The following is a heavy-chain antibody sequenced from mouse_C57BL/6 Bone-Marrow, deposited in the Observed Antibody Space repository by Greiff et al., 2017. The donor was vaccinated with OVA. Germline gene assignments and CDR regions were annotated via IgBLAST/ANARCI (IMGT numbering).Heavy chain of an antibody. Sequence: EVQRVESGGGLVKPGGSLKLSCAASGFTFSSYAMSWVRQTPEQRLEWVATISDGGSYTYYPDNVKGRFTISRDNAKNNLYLQMSHLKSEDTAMYYCARAYYRFAYWGQGTLVTVSA. V-gene: IGHV5-4*01. CDR1: GFTFSSYA. CDR2: ISDGGSYT. D-gene: IGHD2-10*01. CDR3: ARAYYRFAY. J-gene: IGHJ3*01.